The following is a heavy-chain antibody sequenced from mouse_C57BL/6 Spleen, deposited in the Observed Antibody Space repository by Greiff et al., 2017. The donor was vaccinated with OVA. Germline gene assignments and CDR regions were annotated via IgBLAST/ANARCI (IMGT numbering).Heavy chain of an antibody. J-gene: IGHJ2*01. CDR3: ATFYYGNPYYFDY. CDR2: IYPGDGDT. D-gene: IGHD2-1*01. V-gene: IGHV1-82*01. CDR1: GYAFSSSW. Sequence: QVQLQQSGPELVKPGASVKISCKASGYAFSSSWMNWVKQRPGKGLEWIGRIYPGDGDTNYNGKFKGKATLTADKSSSTAYMQLSSLTSEDSAVYVCATFYYGNPYYFDYWGQGTTLTVSS.